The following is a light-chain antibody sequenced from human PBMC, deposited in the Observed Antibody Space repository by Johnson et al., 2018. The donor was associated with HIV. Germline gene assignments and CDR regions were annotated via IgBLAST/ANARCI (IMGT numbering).Light chain of an antibody. CDR2: ENT. CDR3: ATWDSSLSVYV. J-gene: IGLJ1*01. CDR1: SSNIGNNY. V-gene: IGLV1-51*02. Sequence: QSVLTQPPSVSAAPGQKVTISCSGSSSNIGNNYVSWYQQLPGTAPKLLIYENTKRPSGIPDRFSGSKSGTSATLGITGLPTGDEADYHCATWDSSLSVYVFGTGTKVTVL.